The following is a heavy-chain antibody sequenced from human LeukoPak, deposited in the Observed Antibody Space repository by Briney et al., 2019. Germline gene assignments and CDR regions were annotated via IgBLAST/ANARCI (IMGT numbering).Heavy chain of an antibody. CDR3: AGFFYDNSGDAFDI. D-gene: IGHD3-22*01. CDR1: GGGFTFTSHA. V-gene: IGHV1-69*13. CDR2: LIPIYGSA. J-gene: IGHJ3*02. Sequence: SVKVSCKASGGGFTFTSHAISWVRQAPGQGLEWMGGLIPIYGSANYAQKFQGRVTITSDESTRTVFMELSSLRPENSAVYYCAGFFYDNSGDAFDIWGQGTMVTVSS.